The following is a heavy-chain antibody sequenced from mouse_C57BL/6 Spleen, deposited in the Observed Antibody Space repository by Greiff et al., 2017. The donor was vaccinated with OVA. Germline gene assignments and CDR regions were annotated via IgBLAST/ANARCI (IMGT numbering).Heavy chain of an antibody. D-gene: IGHD1-1*01. CDR1: GYTFTDYE. V-gene: IGHV1-15*01. CDR3: TRSNYYGSSLYYFDY. J-gene: IGHJ2*01. Sequence: VQLQQSGAELVRPGASVTLSCKASGYTFTDYEMHWVKQTPVHGLEWIGAIDPETGGTAYNQKFKGKAILTADKSSSTAYMELRSLTSEDSAVYYCTRSNYYGSSLYYFDYWGQGTTLTVSS. CDR2: IDPETGGT.